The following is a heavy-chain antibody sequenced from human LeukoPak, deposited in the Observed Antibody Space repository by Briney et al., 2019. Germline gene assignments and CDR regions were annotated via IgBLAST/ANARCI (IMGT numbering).Heavy chain of an antibody. CDR2: VNPNNGDT. CDR1: GYTFTGYY. Sequence: GASVKVSCKASGYTFTGYYMHWVRQAPGQGLEWVGLVNPNNGDTKYAQKFQGRVTMIRDTSVSTAYMELSRLRSDDTAVYYCARDSRVTNGDYWGQGTLVTVSS. J-gene: IGHJ4*02. CDR3: ARDSRVTNGDY. D-gene: IGHD3-10*01. V-gene: IGHV1-2*02.